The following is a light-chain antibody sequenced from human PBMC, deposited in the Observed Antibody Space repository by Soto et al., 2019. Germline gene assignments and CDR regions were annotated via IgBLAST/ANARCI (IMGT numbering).Light chain of an antibody. CDR2: EVS. V-gene: IGLV2-14*01. CDR1: TSDVGGYNY. Sequence: QSALTQPASVSGSPGQSITISCTGTTSDVGGYNYVSWYQQHPGKAPKLMIYEVSNRPSGVSNRFSGSKSGNTASLTLSGLQAEDEADYYCSSYTSGSTFYVFGTGTKLTLL. J-gene: IGLJ1*01. CDR3: SSYTSGSTFYV.